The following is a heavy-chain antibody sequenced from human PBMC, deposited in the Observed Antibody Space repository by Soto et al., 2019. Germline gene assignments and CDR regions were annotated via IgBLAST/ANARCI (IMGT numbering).Heavy chain of an antibody. CDR3: ARDSGGDYVTDFYYYAMDV. CDR2: INPXXXXX. CDR1: GYTFITYY. Sequence: ASVKVSXKASGYTFITYYIHWVRQAPGQXXXWMGWINPXXXXXXXXXXFQGRVTMTRDTSISTAYVELNSLRSDDTAVYYCARDSGGDYVTDFYYYAMDVWGQGTTVTVSS. J-gene: IGHJ6*02. D-gene: IGHD4-17*01. V-gene: IGHV1-2*02.